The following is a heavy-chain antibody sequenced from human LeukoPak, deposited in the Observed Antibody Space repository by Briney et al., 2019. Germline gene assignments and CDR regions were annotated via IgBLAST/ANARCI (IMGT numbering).Heavy chain of an antibody. Sequence: SETLSLTCTVSGGSISSYYWSWIRQPAGKGLEWIGRIYTSGSTNYNPSLKSRVTMSVDTSKNQFSLKLSSVTAADTAVYYCARTRTRTITMVRGGTRPCWFDPWGQGTLVTVSS. CDR3: ARTRTRTITMVRGGTRPCWFDP. D-gene: IGHD3-10*01. CDR1: GGSISSYY. J-gene: IGHJ5*02. V-gene: IGHV4-4*07. CDR2: IYTSGST.